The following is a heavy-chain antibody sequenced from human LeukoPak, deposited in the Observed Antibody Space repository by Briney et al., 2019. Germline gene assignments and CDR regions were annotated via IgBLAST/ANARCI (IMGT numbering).Heavy chain of an antibody. J-gene: IGHJ4*02. CDR2: ISYSGSI. V-gene: IGHV4-39*01. CDR3: ATIAVADTSFHY. Sequence: SETLSLTCTVSGGSISSRPYYWGWVRQPPRKGLEWIGSISYSGSIHYNPSLKSRVTISVDTSKNHFSLRLSSVTAADTAVYYCATIAVADTSFHYWGQGTLVTVSS. D-gene: IGHD6-19*01. CDR1: GGSISSRPYY.